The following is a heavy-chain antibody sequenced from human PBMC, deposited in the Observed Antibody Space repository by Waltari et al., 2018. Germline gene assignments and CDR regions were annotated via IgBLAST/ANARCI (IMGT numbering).Heavy chain of an antibody. V-gene: IGHV3-9*03. Sequence: EVQLVESGGGLVQPGRSLRLSCAASGFTFDDYAMHWVRQAPGKGLEWVSGISWNSGSIGYADSGKGRFTISRDNAKNSLYLQMNSLRAEDMALYYCAKDSLEGGCSGGSCWGAFDYWGQGTLVTVSS. CDR1: GFTFDDYA. J-gene: IGHJ4*02. D-gene: IGHD2-15*01. CDR2: ISWNSGSI. CDR3: AKDSLEGGCSGGSCWGAFDY.